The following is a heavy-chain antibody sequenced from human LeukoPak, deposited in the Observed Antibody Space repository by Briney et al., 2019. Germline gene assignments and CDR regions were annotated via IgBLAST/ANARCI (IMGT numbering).Heavy chain of an antibody. V-gene: IGHV1-3*01. CDR2: INAGNGNT. D-gene: IGHD3-10*01. Sequence: ASVKVSCKASGYTFTSYAMHWVRQAPGQRLEWMGWINAGNGNTKYSQKFQGRVTITRDTSASTAYMELRSLRSEDTAVYYCATDWLMVRGENWFDPWGQGTLVTVSS. CDR1: GYTFTSYA. J-gene: IGHJ5*02. CDR3: ATDWLMVRGENWFDP.